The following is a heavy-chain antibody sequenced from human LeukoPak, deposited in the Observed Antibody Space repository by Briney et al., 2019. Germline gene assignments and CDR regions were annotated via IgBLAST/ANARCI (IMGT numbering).Heavy chain of an antibody. D-gene: IGHD4-17*01. CDR1: GGSISSGGYY. CDR2: IYYSGST. Sequence: SETLSLTCTVSGGSISSGGYYWSWIRQHPGKGLEWIGYIYYSGSTYYNPSLKSRVTISVDTSKNQFSLKLSSMTAADTAVYYCARGNGDYFDYWGQGTLVTVSS. CDR3: ARGNGDYFDY. J-gene: IGHJ4*02. V-gene: IGHV4-31*03.